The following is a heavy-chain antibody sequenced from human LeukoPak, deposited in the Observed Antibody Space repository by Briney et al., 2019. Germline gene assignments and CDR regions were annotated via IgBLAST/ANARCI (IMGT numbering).Heavy chain of an antibody. J-gene: IGHJ4*02. Sequence: GGSLRLSCAASGFTFSSYGMHWVRQAPGKGLEWVAVISYDGSNKYYADSVKGRFTISRDNSKNTLYLQMNSLRAEDTAVYYCAKKRNYDSSGYYYGTFDYWGQGTLVTVSS. CDR2: ISYDGSNK. CDR1: GFTFSSYG. D-gene: IGHD3-22*01. V-gene: IGHV3-30*18. CDR3: AKKRNYDSSGYYYGTFDY.